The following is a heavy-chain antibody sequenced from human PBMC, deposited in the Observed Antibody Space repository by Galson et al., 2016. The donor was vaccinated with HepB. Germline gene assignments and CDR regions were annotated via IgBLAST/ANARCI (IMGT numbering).Heavy chain of an antibody. CDR1: GGSISSNRYF. J-gene: IGHJ4*02. CDR2: IYYDGST. D-gene: IGHD6-6*01. Sequence: SETLSLTCTVAGGSISSNRYFWDWIRQPPGKGLEWVASIYYDGSTYYNSSLKSRVSISADMSKNQFSLRLTSVTAADSALYYCATPAAYSSSSSAFYCGQGTRVTVSS. CDR3: ATPAAYSSSSSAFY. V-gene: IGHV4-39*01.